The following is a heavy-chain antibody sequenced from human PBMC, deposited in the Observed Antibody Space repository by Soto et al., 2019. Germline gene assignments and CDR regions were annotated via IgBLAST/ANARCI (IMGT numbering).Heavy chain of an antibody. V-gene: IGHV4-59*02. Sequence: SETLSLTCTISGGSVSVYYWSWIRQSTGQGLEWIGYIYASGSPYYNPSLRSRVTISADTSKNQISLKLTSPTAADTAVYYCARGVGSSPPQYWGRGTLVTAPQ. CDR2: IYASGSP. D-gene: IGHD1-26*01. CDR3: ARGVGSSPPQY. J-gene: IGHJ4*02. CDR1: GGSVSVYY.